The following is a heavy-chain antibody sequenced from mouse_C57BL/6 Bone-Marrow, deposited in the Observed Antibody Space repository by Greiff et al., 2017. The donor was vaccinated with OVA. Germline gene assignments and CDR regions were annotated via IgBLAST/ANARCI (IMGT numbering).Heavy chain of an antibody. Sequence: EVNVVESGGGLVQSGRSLRLSCATSGFTFSDFYMEWVRQAPGKGLEWIAASRNKANDYTTEYSASVKGRFIVSRDTSQSILYLQMNALRADDTAIYYCARTTSSSYGSYYFDYWGQGTTLTVSS. CDR2: SRNKANDYTT. CDR1: GFTFSDFY. V-gene: IGHV7-1*01. D-gene: IGHD1-1*01. CDR3: ARTTSSSYGSYYFDY. J-gene: IGHJ2*01.